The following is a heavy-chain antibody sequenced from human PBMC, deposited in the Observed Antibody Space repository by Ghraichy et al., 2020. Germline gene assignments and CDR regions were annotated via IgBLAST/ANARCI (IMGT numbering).Heavy chain of an antibody. J-gene: IGHJ4*02. Sequence: GESLNISCKGSGYNFINYWIGWGRQMPGKGLEWMGIIYPGDSETRYSPSFQGQVTISTDKSIGTAYLQWSSLKASDTAMYFCARHGYSSGWAVDYWGQGTLVTVSS. CDR1: GYNFINYW. V-gene: IGHV5-51*01. D-gene: IGHD6-19*01. CDR3: ARHGYSSGWAVDY. CDR2: IYPGDSET.